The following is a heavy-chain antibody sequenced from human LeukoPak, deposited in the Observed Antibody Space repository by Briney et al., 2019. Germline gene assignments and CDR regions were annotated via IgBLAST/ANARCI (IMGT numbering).Heavy chain of an antibody. D-gene: IGHD6-19*01. V-gene: IGHV3-66*02. Sequence: QPGGSLRLSCAASGFTVSNNHTNWVRQAPGKGLEWVSVLYSGGSTYYADSVKGRFTISRDDSKNTLYLQMNSLTAEDTAVYYCAREDRYTSGSFDCWGQGTLVTVSS. CDR1: GFTVSNNH. CDR3: AREDRYTSGSFDC. CDR2: LYSGGST. J-gene: IGHJ4*02.